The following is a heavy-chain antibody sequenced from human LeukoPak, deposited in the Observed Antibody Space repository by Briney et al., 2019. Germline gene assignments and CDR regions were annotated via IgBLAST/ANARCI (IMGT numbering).Heavy chain of an antibody. Sequence: PGGSLRLSCAASGFTFSRYWMHWVRQAPGKGLVWVSRINSDGSSTSYADSVKGRFTISRDNAKNTLYLQMGSLRADDMGVYYCARSQWLAQEGFDYWGQGTLVTVSS. CDR1: GFTFSRYW. J-gene: IGHJ4*02. V-gene: IGHV3-74*01. CDR2: INSDGSST. D-gene: IGHD6-19*01. CDR3: ARSQWLAQEGFDY.